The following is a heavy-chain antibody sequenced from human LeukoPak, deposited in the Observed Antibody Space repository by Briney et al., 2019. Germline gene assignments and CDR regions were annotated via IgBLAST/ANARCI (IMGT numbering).Heavy chain of an antibody. J-gene: IGHJ2*01. CDR3: ARGYSSGWYGNWYFDL. Sequence: PSETLSLTCAVSGGSISSGGYSWSWIRQPPGKGLEWIGYIYHSGSTYYNPSLKSRVTISVDRSKNQFSLKLSSVTAADTAVYYCARGYSSGWYGNWYFDLWGRGTLVTVSS. V-gene: IGHV4-30-2*01. CDR1: GGSISSGGYS. D-gene: IGHD6-19*01. CDR2: IYHSGST.